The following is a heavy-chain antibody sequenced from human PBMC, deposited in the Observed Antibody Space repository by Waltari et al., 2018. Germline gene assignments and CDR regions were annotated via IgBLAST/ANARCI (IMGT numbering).Heavy chain of an antibody. CDR3: GRDDIHAEGSADFDY. Sequence: QVQLVQSGAEVQKSGASVKLSCRTSGYPFTNYYIPWVRQAPGQGLEWMGIINPSDGWTKYAQKFQGRVTMTGDTSTRIVYMELSSLRSEDTAMYYCGRDDIHAEGSADFDYWGQGTLVTVSS. CDR2: INPSDGWT. D-gene: IGHD5-18*01. V-gene: IGHV1-46*01. J-gene: IGHJ4*02. CDR1: GYPFTNYY.